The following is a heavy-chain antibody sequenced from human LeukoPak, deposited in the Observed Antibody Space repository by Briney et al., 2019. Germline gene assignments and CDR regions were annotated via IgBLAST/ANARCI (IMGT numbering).Heavy chain of an antibody. CDR1: GFTFSSYA. CDR3: AKDEVRDWPYYFDY. CDR2: ISYDGSNK. Sequence: PGRSLRLSCAASGFTFSSYAMHWVRQAPGKGLEWVAVISYDGSNKYYADSVKGRFTISRDNSKNTLYLQMNSLRAEDTAVYYCAKDEVRDWPYYFDYWGQGTLVTVSS. V-gene: IGHV3-30-3*01. J-gene: IGHJ4*02. D-gene: IGHD3/OR15-3a*01.